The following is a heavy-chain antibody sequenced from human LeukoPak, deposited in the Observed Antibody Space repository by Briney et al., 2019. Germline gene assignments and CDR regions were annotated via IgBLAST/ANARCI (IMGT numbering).Heavy chain of an antibody. CDR3: ARGYCSSTSCYKGSDWFDP. CDR2: INPSGGST. V-gene: IGHV1-46*01. D-gene: IGHD2-2*02. J-gene: IGHJ5*02. Sequence: ASVKVSCTASGYTFTSYYMHWVRQAPGQGLEWMGIINPSGGSTSYAQKFQGRVTMTRDMSTSTIYMELSSLRSEDTAVYYCARGYCSSTSCYKGSDWFDPWGQGTLVTVSS. CDR1: GYTFTSYY.